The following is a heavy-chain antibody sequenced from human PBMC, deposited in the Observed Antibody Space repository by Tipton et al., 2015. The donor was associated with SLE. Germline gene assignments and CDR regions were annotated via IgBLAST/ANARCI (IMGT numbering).Heavy chain of an antibody. D-gene: IGHD6-13*01. V-gene: IGHV4-38-2*02. CDR2: LYHRGST. CDR1: GYSITSGDY. Sequence: TLSLTCAVSGYSITSGDYWGWVRQPPGKGREWVGGLYHRGSTYYNTSIKSAVTISTDTSKNEIYLKLTSVTATDTAVYFCARDPYDSTWRNGWFDPWGQGTLVTVSS. CDR3: ARDPYDSTWRNGWFDP. J-gene: IGHJ5*02.